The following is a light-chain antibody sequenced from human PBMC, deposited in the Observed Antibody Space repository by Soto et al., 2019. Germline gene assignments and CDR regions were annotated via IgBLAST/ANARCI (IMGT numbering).Light chain of an antibody. CDR1: QSVRGNY. V-gene: IGKV3-20*01. J-gene: IGKJ1*01. CDR3: QQYGFSLRT. CDR2: GAS. Sequence: EIVLTQSPSTLSLSPGERATLSCRASQSVRGNYLAWYQQKPGQAPRLLISGASSRASGIPDRFSGSGSGTDFTLTISRLEPEDFAVYYCQQYGFSLRTFGQGSKVEI.